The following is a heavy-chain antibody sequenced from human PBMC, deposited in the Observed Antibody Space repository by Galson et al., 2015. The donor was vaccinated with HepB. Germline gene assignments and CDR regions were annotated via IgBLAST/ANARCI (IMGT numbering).Heavy chain of an antibody. CDR2: ISPDGRP. CDR3: ARDIIGVVKAAPPSLDL. CDR1: GFNFSDFW. V-gene: IGHV3-74*01. J-gene: IGHJ4*02. D-gene: IGHD1-20*01. Sequence: SLRLSCAASGFNFSDFWMHWVRQVPTKGLMWVARISPDGRPGYAASVKGRFTLSRDNAKGTLDLQLTSLKEDDAGIYYCARDIIGVVKAAPPSLDLWGQGTQVTVS.